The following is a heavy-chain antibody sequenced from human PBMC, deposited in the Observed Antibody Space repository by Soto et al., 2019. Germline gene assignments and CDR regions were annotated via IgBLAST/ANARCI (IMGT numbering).Heavy chain of an antibody. CDR1: GFTLSTYA. Sequence: PGGSLRLSCVASGFTLSTYAMSWVRQAPGKGLECVSGISGSGGSTYYTDSVKGRFTISRDNSKNTLYLQMNSLRAEDTAVYYCAKDQGRTYDYDSSTYYPLGYWGQGTLVTVSS. CDR2: ISGSGGST. CDR3: AKDQGRTYDYDSSTYYPLGY. J-gene: IGHJ4*02. V-gene: IGHV3-23*01. D-gene: IGHD3-22*01.